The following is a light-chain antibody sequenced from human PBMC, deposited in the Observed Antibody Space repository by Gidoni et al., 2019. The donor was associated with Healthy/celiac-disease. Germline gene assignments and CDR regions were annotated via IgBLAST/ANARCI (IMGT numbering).Light chain of an antibody. CDR2: GAS. V-gene: IGKV3-20*01. Sequence: EIVLTQSPGTLSLSPGERATLSCRASQSVSSSYLAWYQQKPGQAPRLLIYGASSRATGIPDRFSGRGSGTDFTLTISRLETEDFAVYYCQQYGSSPQTFGGGTKVEIK. CDR1: QSVSSSY. CDR3: QQYGSSPQT. J-gene: IGKJ4*01.